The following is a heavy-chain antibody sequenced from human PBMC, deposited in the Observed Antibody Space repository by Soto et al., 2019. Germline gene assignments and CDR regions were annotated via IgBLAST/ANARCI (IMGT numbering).Heavy chain of an antibody. D-gene: IGHD3-3*01. CDR1: GYTFTSYG. Sequence: ASVKVSCKASGYTFTSYGISWVRQAPGQGLEWMGWISAYNGNTNYAQKLQGRVTMTTDTSTSTAYMELRSLRSDDTAVYYCARDTLGLELRFLEWLPYTAHEYFQHWGQGTLVTVSS. CDR3: ARDTLGLELRFLEWLPYTAHEYFQH. V-gene: IGHV1-18*01. CDR2: ISAYNGNT. J-gene: IGHJ1*01.